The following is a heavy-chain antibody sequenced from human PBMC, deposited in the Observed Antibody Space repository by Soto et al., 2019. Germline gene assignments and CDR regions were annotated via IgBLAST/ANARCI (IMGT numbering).Heavy chain of an antibody. J-gene: IGHJ6*02. CDR2: ISAYNGNT. Sequence: ASVKVSCKASGYTFTSYGISWVRQAPGQGLEWMGWISAYNGNTNYAQKLQGRVTMPTDTSTSTAYMELRSLRSDDTAVYYCASNYLYFYGSGNTNYYGMDVWGQGTTVTVSS. D-gene: IGHD3-10*01. V-gene: IGHV1-18*01. CDR3: ASNYLYFYGSGNTNYYGMDV. CDR1: GYTFTSYG.